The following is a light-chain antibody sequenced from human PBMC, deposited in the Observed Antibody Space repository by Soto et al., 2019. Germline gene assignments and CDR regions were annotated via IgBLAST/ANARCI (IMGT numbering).Light chain of an antibody. V-gene: IGLV2-14*01. Sequence: QSALTQPASVSGSTGESITISCTGTSSDVGGYNYVSWYQQHPGKAPKLKIYEVSNRPSGVSDRFSGSKSGNTASLTISGLQAEDEADYYCSSFTSINTWVFGGGTKLTV. CDR2: EVS. J-gene: IGLJ3*02. CDR1: SSDVGGYNY. CDR3: SSFTSINTWV.